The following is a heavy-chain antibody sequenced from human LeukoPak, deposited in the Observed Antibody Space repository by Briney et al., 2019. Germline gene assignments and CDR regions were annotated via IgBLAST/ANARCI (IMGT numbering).Heavy chain of an antibody. CDR1: GGSISSGGYY. Sequence: SETLSLTCTVSGGSISSGGYYWSWIRQPPGKGLEWIGYIYHSGSTYYNPSLKSRVTISVDRSKNQFSLKLSSVTAADTAVYYCARVYGGVRGVMGWFDPWGQGTLVTVSS. CDR2: IYHSGST. V-gene: IGHV4-30-2*01. CDR3: ARVYGGVRGVMGWFDP. J-gene: IGHJ5*02. D-gene: IGHD3-10*01.